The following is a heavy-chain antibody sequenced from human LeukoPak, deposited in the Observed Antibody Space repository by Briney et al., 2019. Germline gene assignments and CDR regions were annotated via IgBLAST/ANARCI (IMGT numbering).Heavy chain of an antibody. Sequence: GGSLRLSCAASRFTFSSYAMSWIRQAPGKGLEWVSAISERGGGTYYADSVKGRFTISRDNSKSTLYLKMNRLSAEDTAVYYCAKEGPYRGYGCSSFDYWGQGTLVTVSS. CDR2: ISERGGGT. D-gene: IGHD5-12*01. CDR1: RFTFSSYA. J-gene: IGHJ4*02. CDR3: AKEGPYRGYGCSSFDY. V-gene: IGHV3-23*01.